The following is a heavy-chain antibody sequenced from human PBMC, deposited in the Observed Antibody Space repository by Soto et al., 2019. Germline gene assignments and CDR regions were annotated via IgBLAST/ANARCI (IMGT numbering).Heavy chain of an antibody. CDR2: ISYDGSNK. J-gene: IGHJ4*02. D-gene: IGHD1-1*01. CDR1: GSTFSSYG. Sequence: GGSLRLSCAASGSTFSSYGMHWVRQAPGKGLEWVAVISYDGSNKYYADSVKGRFTISRDNSKNTLYLQMNSLRAEDTAVYYCAKASWNDDYWGQGTLVTVSS. V-gene: IGHV3-30*18. CDR3: AKASWNDDY.